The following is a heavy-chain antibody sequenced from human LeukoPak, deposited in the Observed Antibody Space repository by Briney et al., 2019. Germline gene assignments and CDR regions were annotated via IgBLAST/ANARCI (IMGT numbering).Heavy chain of an antibody. J-gene: IGHJ6*02. D-gene: IGHD6-19*01. CDR2: ISAYNGNT. CDR3: ARDNIAVAGSYYYYYYGMVV. CDR1: GYTFTSYG. V-gene: IGHV1-18*01. Sequence: GASVKVSCKASGYTFTSYGISWVRQAPGQGLEWMGWISAYNGNTNYAQKLQGRVTMTTDTSTSTAYMELRSLRSDDTAVYYCARDNIAVAGSYYYYYYGMVVWGQGTTVTVSS.